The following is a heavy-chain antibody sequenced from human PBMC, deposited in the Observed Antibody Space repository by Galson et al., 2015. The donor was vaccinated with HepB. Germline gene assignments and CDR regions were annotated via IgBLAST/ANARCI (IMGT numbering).Heavy chain of an antibody. D-gene: IGHD1-14*01. CDR3: ARHGHNAFDY. Sequence: SLRLSCAASGFAFSYHWMNWVRQAPGKGLEWVANIKEDGSEKYYVDSVKGRFTISRDNAKNSVYLQMNTLRAEDTAVYYCARHGHNAFDYWGLGTLVTVSS. V-gene: IGHV3-7*01. CDR2: IKEDGSEK. CDR1: GFAFSYHW. J-gene: IGHJ4*02.